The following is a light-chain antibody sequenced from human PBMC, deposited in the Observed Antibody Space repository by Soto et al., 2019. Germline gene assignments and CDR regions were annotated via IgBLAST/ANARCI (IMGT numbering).Light chain of an antibody. J-gene: IGLJ1*01. CDR3: GTWDSSLSAGGV. V-gene: IGLV1-51*02. CDR2: ENN. Sequence: SVLTQPPSVSAAPGQKVTISCSGSSSKIGNNYVSWYQQLPGTAPKLLIYENNKRPSGIPDRFSGSKSGTSATLGITGLQTGDEADYYCGTWDSSLSAGGVFGTGTKVTVL. CDR1: SSKIGNNY.